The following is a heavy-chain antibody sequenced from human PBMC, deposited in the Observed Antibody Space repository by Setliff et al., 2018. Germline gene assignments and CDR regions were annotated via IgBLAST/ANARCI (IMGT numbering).Heavy chain of an antibody. CDR1: GGSIGSGSDY. Sequence: TLSLTCSVSGGSIGSGSDYWTWIRQPAGKGLEWIGHMYTSGGTNYNPSLKSRFTISRDNARDSLYLHMNSLRAEDTAVYYCARDQMVSWQWLRVGYYYYYMDVWGKGTTVTV. J-gene: IGHJ6*03. D-gene: IGHD5-12*01. V-gene: IGHV4-61*09. CDR3: ARDQMVSWQWLRVGYYYYYMDV. CDR2: MYTSGGT.